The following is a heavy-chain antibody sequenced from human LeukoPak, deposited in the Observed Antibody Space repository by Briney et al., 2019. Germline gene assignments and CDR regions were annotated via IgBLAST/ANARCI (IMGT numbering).Heavy chain of an antibody. V-gene: IGHV4-59*08. Sequence: PSETLSLTCSVSDDSISTYYWSWLRQPQGKGPEWMGFVYSTGHTNYNPSLKSRVTMSLDTSKKQVSLELNSVTAADTAVYCCAKHRFGKPHFDYWGQGSLVTVAS. J-gene: IGHJ4*01. D-gene: IGHD3-16*01. CDR2: VYSTGHT. CDR1: DDSISTYY. CDR3: AKHRFGKPHFDY.